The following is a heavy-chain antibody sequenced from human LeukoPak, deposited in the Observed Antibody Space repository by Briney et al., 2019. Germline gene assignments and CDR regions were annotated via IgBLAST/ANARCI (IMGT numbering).Heavy chain of an antibody. CDR2: ISGSGGST. CDR3: ARGRDYYYYGMDV. J-gene: IGHJ6*02. CDR1: GFTFSSYA. Sequence: PGGSLRLSCAASGFTFSSYAMSWVRQAPGKGLEWVSAISGSGGSTYYADSVKGRFTISRDNSKNTLYLQMNSLRAEDTAVYYCARGRDYYYYGMDVWGQGTTVTVSS. V-gene: IGHV3-23*01.